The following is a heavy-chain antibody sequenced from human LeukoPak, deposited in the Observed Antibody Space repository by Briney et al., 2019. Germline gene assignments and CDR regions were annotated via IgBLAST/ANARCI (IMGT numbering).Heavy chain of an antibody. CDR2: IYYSGST. Sequence: PSETLSLTCTVSGGSISSYYWSWIRQPPGKGLEWIGYIYYSGSTNYNPSLKSRVTISVDTSKNQFSLKLSSVTAADTAVYYCARHSTMIVVAPFDYWGQGTLVTVSS. CDR1: GGSISSYY. J-gene: IGHJ4*02. CDR3: ARHSTMIVVAPFDY. D-gene: IGHD3-22*01. V-gene: IGHV4-59*08.